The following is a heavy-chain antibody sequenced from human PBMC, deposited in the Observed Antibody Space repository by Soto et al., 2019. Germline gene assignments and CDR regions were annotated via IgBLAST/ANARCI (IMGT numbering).Heavy chain of an antibody. V-gene: IGHV1-69*13. J-gene: IGHJ6*02. D-gene: IGHD6-25*01. CDR2: IIPIFGTA. Sequence: ASVQVSCKASGGTFSSYAISWVRQAPGQGLEWMGGIIPIFGTANYAQKFQGRVTITADESTSTAYMELSSLRSEDTAVYYCARSGYGVDYYYGMDVWGQGTTVTVSS. CDR3: ARSGYGVDYYYGMDV. CDR1: GGTFSSYA.